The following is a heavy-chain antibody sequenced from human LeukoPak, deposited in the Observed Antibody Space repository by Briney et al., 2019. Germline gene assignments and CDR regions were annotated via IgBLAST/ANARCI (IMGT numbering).Heavy chain of an antibody. Sequence: PSETLSLTCAVYGGSFSGYCWSWIRQPPGKGLEWIGEINHSGSTNYNPSLKSRVTISVDTSKNQFSLQLNSVTPEDTAVYYCARGHRVVTFAGVTNWFDPWGQGTLVTVSS. CDR1: GGSFSGYC. CDR3: ARGHRVVTFAGVTNWFDP. CDR2: INHSGST. J-gene: IGHJ5*02. V-gene: IGHV4-34*01. D-gene: IGHD3-3*01.